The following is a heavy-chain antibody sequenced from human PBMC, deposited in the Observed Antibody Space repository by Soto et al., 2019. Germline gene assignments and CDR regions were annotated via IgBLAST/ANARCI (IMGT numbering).Heavy chain of an antibody. CDR3: ARGPFRPSAMDV. J-gene: IGHJ6*02. Sequence: ASVKVSCKTSGDNFTKNGFTWVRQAPGQGLEWMGGTIPALGKTHYIEKFQGRVTITVDDATRTVYMEVRDLTSEDTAIYYCARGPFRPSAMDVWGQGTTVTVSS. D-gene: IGHD3-10*01. CDR2: TIPALGKT. CDR1: GDNFTKNG. V-gene: IGHV1-69*10.